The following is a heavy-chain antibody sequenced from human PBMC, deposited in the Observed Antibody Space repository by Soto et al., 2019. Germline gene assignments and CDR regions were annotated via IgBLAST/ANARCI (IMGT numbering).Heavy chain of an antibody. V-gene: IGHV4-31*03. CDR3: ARGPTTPGGEFDY. Sequence: QVQLQESGPGLVKPSQTLSLTCTVSGGSISSGGYYWSWIRQHPGKGLEWIGNIYYSGSTYYNPSLKSRVTMSVDPSKNQFSLKLSSVTAADTAVYYCARGPTTPGGEFDYWGQGTLVTVSS. D-gene: IGHD1-26*01. J-gene: IGHJ4*02. CDR2: IYYSGST. CDR1: GGSISSGGYY.